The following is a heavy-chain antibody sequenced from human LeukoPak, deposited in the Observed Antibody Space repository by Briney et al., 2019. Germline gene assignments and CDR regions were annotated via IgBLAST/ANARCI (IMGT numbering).Heavy chain of an antibody. CDR2: INPDGSQK. J-gene: IGHJ4*02. CDR3: AKLLGMVTTYDY. Sequence: GGSLTLSREASGFTFSGNWMSWVRQAPGKGLEWVASINPDGSQKFYVDSVKGRFTISRDNTKTSLYLQMNSLGAEDTAMYYCAKLLGMVTTYDYWGQGTRVTVSS. D-gene: IGHD1-26*01. CDR1: GFTFSGNW. V-gene: IGHV3-7*01.